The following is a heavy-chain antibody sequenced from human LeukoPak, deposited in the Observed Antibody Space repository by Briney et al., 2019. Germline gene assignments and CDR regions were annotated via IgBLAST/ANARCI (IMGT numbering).Heavy chain of an antibody. CDR2: IYSGGST. V-gene: IGHV3-53*01. Sequence: GGSLRLSCAASGFTFSSNYMSWVRQAPGKGLEWVSVIYSGGSTYYADSVKGRFTISRDNSKNTVYLQMNSLRAEDTAVYYCARSHYYDSSGYYLDGFDIWGQGTMVTVSS. CDR3: ARSHYYDSSGYYLDGFDI. J-gene: IGHJ3*02. CDR1: GFTFSSNY. D-gene: IGHD3-22*01.